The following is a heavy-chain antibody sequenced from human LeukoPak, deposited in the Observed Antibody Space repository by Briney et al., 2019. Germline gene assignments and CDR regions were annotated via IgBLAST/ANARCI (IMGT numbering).Heavy chain of an antibody. CDR2: MKHDGTEK. V-gene: IGHV3-7*04. Sequence: GGSLRLSCAASGFTLSNYWMNWVRQAPGKGLEWVANMKHDGTEKSYVDSVRGRFTISRDDAKNSLYLQMNSLRAEDTALYYCARSPYSGSYGPFDYWGQGTLVTVSS. J-gene: IGHJ4*02. CDR3: ARSPYSGSYGPFDY. CDR1: GFTLSNYW. D-gene: IGHD1-26*01.